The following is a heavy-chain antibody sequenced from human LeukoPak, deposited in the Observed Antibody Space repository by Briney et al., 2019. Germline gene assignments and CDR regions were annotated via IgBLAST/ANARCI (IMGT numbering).Heavy chain of an antibody. CDR1: GGSVSSGSYY. D-gene: IGHD3-10*01. CDR3: ARDKGSGLDYYYYYGMDV. J-gene: IGHJ6*04. CDR2: IYYSGST. V-gene: IGHV4-61*01. Sequence: SETLSLTCTVSGGSVSSGSYYWSWIRQPPGKGLEWIGYIYYSGSTNYNPSLKSRVTISVDTSKNQFSLKLSSVTAADTAVYYCARDKGSGLDYYYYYGMDVWGKGTTVTVPS.